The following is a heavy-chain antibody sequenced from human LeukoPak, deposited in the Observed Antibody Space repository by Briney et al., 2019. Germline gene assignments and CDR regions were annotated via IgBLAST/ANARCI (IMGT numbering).Heavy chain of an antibody. CDR3: AKEPVEEYCSGGSCKYFDY. Sequence: GGSLRLSCAASGFTFSSYAMSWVRQAPGKGLEWVSAISGSGGSTYYADSVKGRFTFSRDNSKNTLYLQMNSPRAEDTAVYYCAKEPVEEYCSGGSCKYFDYWGQGTLVTVSS. D-gene: IGHD2-15*01. V-gene: IGHV3-23*01. CDR2: ISGSGGST. J-gene: IGHJ4*02. CDR1: GFTFSSYA.